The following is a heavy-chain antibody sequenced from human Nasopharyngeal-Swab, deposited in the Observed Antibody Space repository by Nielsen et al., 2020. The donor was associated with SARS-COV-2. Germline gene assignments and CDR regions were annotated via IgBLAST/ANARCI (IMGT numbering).Heavy chain of an antibody. J-gene: IGHJ5*02. CDR2: IYYSGST. Sequence: ESLKISCTVSGGSISSYYWSWIRQPPGKGLEWIGYIYYSGSTNYNPSLKSRVTISVDTSKNQFSLKLSSVTAADTAVYYCATQRLDYYYDSSGYYSNWFDPWGQGTLVTVSS. CDR1: GGSISSYY. D-gene: IGHD3-22*01. V-gene: IGHV4-59*08. CDR3: ATQRLDYYYDSSGYYSNWFDP.